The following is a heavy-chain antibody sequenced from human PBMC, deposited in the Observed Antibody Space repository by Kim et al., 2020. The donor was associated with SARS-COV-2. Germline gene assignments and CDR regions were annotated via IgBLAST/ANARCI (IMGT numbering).Heavy chain of an antibody. CDR3: AKGFTPDY. J-gene: IGHJ4*02. Sequence: GATAYYEDSVKRRFTISRANSKNTLYLQVNSLRSEDTAIDYCAKGFTPDYWGQGTLVTVSS. V-gene: IGHV3-23*01. CDR2: GATA.